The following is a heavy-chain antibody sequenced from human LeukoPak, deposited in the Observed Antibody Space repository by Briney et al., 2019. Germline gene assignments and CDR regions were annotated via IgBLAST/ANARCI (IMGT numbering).Heavy chain of an antibody. CDR2: INPSGDFR. V-gene: IGHV1-46*01. CDR1: GYTFTSYG. J-gene: IGHJ5*02. D-gene: IGHD1-26*01. CDR3: ARDYSGEWEQLTGWWFDP. Sequence: ASVKVSCKASGYTFTSYGISWVRQAPGQGLEWMAIINPSGDFRSYAQKFQGRLTVTRDMSTRTAYMELSDLRPEDTAVYYCARDYSGEWEQLTGWWFDPWGQGTLVIVSS.